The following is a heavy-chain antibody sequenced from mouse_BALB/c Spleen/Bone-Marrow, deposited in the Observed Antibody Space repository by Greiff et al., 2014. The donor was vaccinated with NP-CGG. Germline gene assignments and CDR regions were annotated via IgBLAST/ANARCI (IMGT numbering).Heavy chain of an antibody. V-gene: IGHV1-14*01. CDR2: INPYNDGT. CDR3: ARGNYYDYDYFDY. D-gene: IGHD2-4*01. CDR1: GYTFTSYV. J-gene: IGHJ2*01. Sequence: VQLQQSGPELVKPGASVKMSCKASGYTFTSYVMHWVKQTPGQGLEWIGYINPYNDGTTYNEKFNGKATLTSDKSSSTAYMERSSLTSEDSAVYYCARGNYYDYDYFDYWGQGTTLTVSS.